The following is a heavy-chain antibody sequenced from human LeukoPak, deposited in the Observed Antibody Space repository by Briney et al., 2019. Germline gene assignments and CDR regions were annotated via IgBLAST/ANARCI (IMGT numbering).Heavy chain of an antibody. J-gene: IGHJ4*02. D-gene: IGHD6-6*01. Sequence: GGSLRLSCAASGFTYSSYAMSWVRQVPGKGLEWVSAISGSGGSTYYADSVKGRFTISRDNSKNTLDLQMNSLRVEDTAVYYCAKGSAAGRPYYFDYWGQGTLGTVFS. CDR3: AKGSAAGRPYYFDY. CDR2: ISGSGGST. V-gene: IGHV3-23*01. CDR1: GFTYSSYA.